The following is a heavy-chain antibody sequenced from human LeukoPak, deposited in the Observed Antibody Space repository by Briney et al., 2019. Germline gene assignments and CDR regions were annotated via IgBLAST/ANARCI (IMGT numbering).Heavy chain of an antibody. D-gene: IGHD3-10*01. CDR2: ISGSGGST. CDR1: GFTFSNYV. J-gene: IGHJ4*02. CDR3: AKGRYHGSGSYSNSHNY. V-gene: IGHV3-23*01. Sequence: GGSLRLSCAASGFTFSNYVMSWVRQAPGKGLEWVSLISGSGGSTYYADSVKGRFTISRDNSKNTLYLQMNSLRAEDTAVYSCAKGRYHGSGSYSNSHNYWGQGTLVTVSS.